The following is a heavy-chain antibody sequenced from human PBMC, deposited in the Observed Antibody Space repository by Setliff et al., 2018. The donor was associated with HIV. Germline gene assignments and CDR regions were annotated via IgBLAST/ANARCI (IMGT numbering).Heavy chain of an antibody. D-gene: IGHD1-26*01. CDR3: ARDRYSGSSTDY. CDR1: GFTFTDYT. Sequence: GGSLRLSCAASGFTFTDYTMNWVRQAPGKGLEWVSSITSGSTYVNYADSVKGRFTISRDKSKNTLYLQRNSLRAEDTAVYYGARDRYSGSSTDYWGQGTLVTVSS. CDR2: ITSGSTYV. J-gene: IGHJ4*02. V-gene: IGHV3-21*01.